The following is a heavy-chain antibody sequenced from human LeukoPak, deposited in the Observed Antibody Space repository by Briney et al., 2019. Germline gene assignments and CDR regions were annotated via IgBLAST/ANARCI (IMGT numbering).Heavy chain of an antibody. Sequence: GSLRLSCAASGFTFSSYAMSWVRQAPGKGLEWIGYIYYSGSTNYNPSLKSRVTISVDTSKNQFSLKLSSVTAADTAVYYCARLPPLRFLEWSYGMDVWGQGTTVTVSS. V-gene: IGHV4-59*08. CDR1: GFTFSSYA. CDR3: ARLPPLRFLEWSYGMDV. CDR2: IYYSGST. D-gene: IGHD3-3*01. J-gene: IGHJ6*02.